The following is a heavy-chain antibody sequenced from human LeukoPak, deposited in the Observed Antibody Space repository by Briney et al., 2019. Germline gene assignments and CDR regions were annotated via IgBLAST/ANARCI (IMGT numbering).Heavy chain of an antibody. CDR1: GGSISTTNYY. J-gene: IGHJ4*02. V-gene: IGHV4-39*07. CDR2: VYYSGST. CDR3: ARGGSYLGHCDY. D-gene: IGHD1-26*01. Sequence: SETLSLTCTVSGGSISTTNYYWGWIRQSPGKGLEWFGCVYYSGSTYYNPSLKSRVTISVDTSQNQFSLKLSSVTAADTAVYYCARGGSYLGHCDYWGQGSLVTVSS.